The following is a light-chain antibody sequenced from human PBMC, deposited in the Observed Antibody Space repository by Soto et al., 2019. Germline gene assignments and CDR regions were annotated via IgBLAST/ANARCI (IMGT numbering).Light chain of an antibody. CDR1: QSISSW. CDR2: KAS. V-gene: IGKV1-5*03. J-gene: IGKJ4*02. Sequence: DIQMTQSPSTLSASVGDRVTITCRASQSISSWLAWYQQKPGKAPKLLIYKASSLESGVPSRFSGSGSGTEFTLTISSLQPDDFATYYRHQYNSFALTFGGGTKVEIK. CDR3: HQYNSFALT.